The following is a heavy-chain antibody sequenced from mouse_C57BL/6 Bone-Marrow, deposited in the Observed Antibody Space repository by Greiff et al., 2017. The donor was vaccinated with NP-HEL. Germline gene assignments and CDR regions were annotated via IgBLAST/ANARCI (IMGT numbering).Heavy chain of an antibody. CDR1: GFNIKDDY. Sequence: VHVKQSGAELVRPGASVKLSCTVSGFNIKDDYMHWVKQRPEQGLEWIGWIDPENGDTEYASKFQGKATITADTSSHTAYLQLSSLTSEDTAVYYCTTGGSSPYAMDYWGQGTSVTGSS. CDR2: IDPENGDT. V-gene: IGHV14-4*01. D-gene: IGHD1-1*01. J-gene: IGHJ4*01. CDR3: TTGGSSPYAMDY.